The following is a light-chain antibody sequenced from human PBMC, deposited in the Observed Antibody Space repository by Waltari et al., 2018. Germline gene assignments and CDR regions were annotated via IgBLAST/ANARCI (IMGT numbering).Light chain of an antibody. CDR3: CSYAGTYILI. CDR2: DVN. Sequence: QSALTQPRSVSGSPGQSVTISCTGTSSDVDAFDYISWYQHYPGKAPKLMIEDVNKRPSGVPDRFSGSKSGNTASLTISGLQAEDEAVYYCCSYAGTYILIFGGGTKLTVL. CDR1: SSDVDAFDY. J-gene: IGLJ2*01. V-gene: IGLV2-11*01.